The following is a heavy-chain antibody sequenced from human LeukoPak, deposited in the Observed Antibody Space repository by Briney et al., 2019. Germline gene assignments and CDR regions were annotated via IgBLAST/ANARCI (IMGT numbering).Heavy chain of an antibody. V-gene: IGHV3-66*01. CDR2: IYSGGST. J-gene: IGHJ4*02. Sequence: PGGSLRLSCAASAFTVSSNYMSWVRQAPGKGLEWVSVIYSGGSTYYADSVKGRFTISRDNSKTTLSLQMTSLRAEDTAVYYGAREGSVTGAGIEYWGQGTLGTVSS. D-gene: IGHD1-20*01. CDR3: AREGSVTGAGIEY. CDR1: AFTVSSNY.